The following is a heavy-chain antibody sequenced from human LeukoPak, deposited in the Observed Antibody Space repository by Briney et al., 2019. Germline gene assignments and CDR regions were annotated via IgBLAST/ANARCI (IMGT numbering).Heavy chain of an antibody. CDR3: ARADRSITMVRGVIRDDY. V-gene: IGHV7-4-1*02. J-gene: IGHJ4*02. D-gene: IGHD3-10*01. CDR1: GYTFTSYA. Sequence: ASVKVSCKASGYTFTSYAMNWVRQAPGQGLEWMGWINTNTGNPTYAQGFTGRFVFSLDTSGSTAYLQISSLKAEDTAVYYCARADRSITMVRGVIRDDYWGQGTLVTVSS. CDR2: INTNTGNP.